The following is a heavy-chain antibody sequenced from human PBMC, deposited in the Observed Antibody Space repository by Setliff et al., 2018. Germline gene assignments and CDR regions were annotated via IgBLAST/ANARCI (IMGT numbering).Heavy chain of an antibody. CDR3: ARASRFGTTVYRGSYYMDV. V-gene: IGHV7-4-1*02. CDR2: MNTNTRNP. Sequence: ASVKVSCKASGYTFSSYAMNWVRQAPGQGLEWMGWMNTNTRNPSYAQGFTGRYVFSLDTSVSTAYLQISRLKAEDSAVYYCARASRFGTTVYRGSYYMDVWGKGTTVTVSS. D-gene: IGHD4-4*01. J-gene: IGHJ6*03. CDR1: GYTFSSYA.